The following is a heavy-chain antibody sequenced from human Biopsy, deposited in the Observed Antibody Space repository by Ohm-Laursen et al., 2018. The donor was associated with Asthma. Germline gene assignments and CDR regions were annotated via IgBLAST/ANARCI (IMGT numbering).Heavy chain of an antibody. CDR1: GGSITSSSYY. J-gene: IGHJ4*02. D-gene: IGHD3-22*01. CDR2: MYHSGSP. Sequence: SDTLSLTCTVSGGSITSSSYYWGWIRQPPGKGMEWIGSMYHSGSPYYHPSLKNRATISVDTSKNQLSLKMSSVTAADTAVYFCVRHQYSSSWSTFDYWGQGALVTVSS. V-gene: IGHV4-39*01. CDR3: VRHQYSSSWSTFDY.